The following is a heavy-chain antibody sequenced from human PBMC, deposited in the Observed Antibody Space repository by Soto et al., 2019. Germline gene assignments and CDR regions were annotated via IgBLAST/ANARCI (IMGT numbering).Heavy chain of an antibody. CDR3: ARDGCSGGSCYSFDP. CDR2: IIPIFGTA. V-gene: IGHV1-69*01. Sequence: QVQLVQSGAEVQKPGSSVKVSCKASGGTFSSYAISWVRQAPGQGLEWLGGIIPIFGTANYAQKFQGRVRITADESTSTAYMELSSLRSEDTAVYYCARDGCSGGSCYSFDPWGQGTLVTVST. J-gene: IGHJ5*02. D-gene: IGHD2-15*01. CDR1: GGTFSSYA.